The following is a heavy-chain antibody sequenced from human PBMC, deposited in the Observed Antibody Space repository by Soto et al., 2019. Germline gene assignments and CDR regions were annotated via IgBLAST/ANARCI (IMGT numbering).Heavy chain of an antibody. V-gene: IGHV6-1*01. CDR3: AKGDNLGPKTGYAFDP. J-gene: IGHJ5*02. D-gene: IGHD5-12*01. CDR1: GDSVSSNTSS. CDR2: TYFRSKWYN. Sequence: SQTLSLTFVISGDSVSSNTSSWNCISQSPSRGLEWLGRTYFRSKWYNDYAVSVKSRIIINPDTSNNQFSLQLNSVTPEDTAVYFCAKGDNLGPKTGYAFDPWGQGIMVTVSS.